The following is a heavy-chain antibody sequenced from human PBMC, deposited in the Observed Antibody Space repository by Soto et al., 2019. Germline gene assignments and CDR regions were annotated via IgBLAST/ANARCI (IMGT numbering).Heavy chain of an antibody. V-gene: IGHV3-23*01. J-gene: IGHJ6*02. CDR1: GFTFSSYA. CDR2: ISGSGGST. Sequence: GGSLRLSCAASGFTFSSYAMSWVRQAPGKGLEWVSAISGSGGSTYYADPVKGRFTISRGNSKNTLYLQMNSLRAEDTAVCYCAKDVYYDSSGYPRADYYYYYGMDVWGQGTTVTVSS. CDR3: AKDVYYDSSGYPRADYYYYYGMDV. D-gene: IGHD3-22*01.